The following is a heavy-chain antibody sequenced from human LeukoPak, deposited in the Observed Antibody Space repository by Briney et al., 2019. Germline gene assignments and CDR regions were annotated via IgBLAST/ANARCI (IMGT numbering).Heavy chain of an antibody. J-gene: IGHJ4*02. CDR1: GGSISSGSNY. Sequence: SETLSLTCTVSGGSISSGSNYWSWIRQAAGKGLEWIGRIHTSGNTNYNPSLKSRVTISLDTSKNQFSLKLSSVTAADTAVYYCASSRYYDSSGNYWGQGTLVTVSS. CDR3: ASSRYYDSSGNY. V-gene: IGHV4-61*02. D-gene: IGHD3-22*01. CDR2: IHTSGNT.